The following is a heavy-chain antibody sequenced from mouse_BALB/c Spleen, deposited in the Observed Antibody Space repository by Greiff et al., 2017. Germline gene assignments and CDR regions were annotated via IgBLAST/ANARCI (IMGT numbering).Heavy chain of an antibody. J-gene: IGHJ3*01. CDR3: AKGERLPLTY. V-gene: IGHV14-3*02. Sequence: EVQLQQSGAELVKPGASVKLSCTASGFNIKDTYMHWVKQRPEQGLEWIGRIDPANGNTKYDPKFQGKATITADTSSNTAYLQLSSLTSEDTAVYYCAKGERLPLTYWGQGTLVTVSA. CDR2: IDPANGNT. D-gene: IGHD1-2*01. CDR1: GFNIKDTY.